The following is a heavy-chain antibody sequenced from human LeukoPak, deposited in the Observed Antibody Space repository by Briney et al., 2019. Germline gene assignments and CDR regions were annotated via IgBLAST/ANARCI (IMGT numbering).Heavy chain of an antibody. Sequence: WETLSLTCTVSGGSISSYYWSWIRQPPGKGVEWIGYIYHSGSTYYNPSLKSRVTISVDRSKNQFSLKLSSVTAADTAVYYCARDGSSWSDYWGQGTLVTVSS. D-gene: IGHD6-13*01. J-gene: IGHJ4*02. CDR1: GGSISSYY. CDR2: IYHSGST. V-gene: IGHV4-59*12. CDR3: ARDGSSWSDY.